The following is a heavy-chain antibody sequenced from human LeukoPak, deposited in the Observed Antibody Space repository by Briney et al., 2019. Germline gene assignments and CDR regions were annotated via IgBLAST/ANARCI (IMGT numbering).Heavy chain of an antibody. CDR3: AREYYGSGSYSDY. Sequence: ASVKVSCKASGYTFTSYGISWVRQAPGQGLEWMGWINPNSGGTDYAQKFQGRVTMTRDTSISTAYMELSRLRPDDTAVYYCAREYYGSGSYSDYWGQGTLVTVSS. V-gene: IGHV1-2*02. J-gene: IGHJ4*02. CDR1: GYTFTSYG. D-gene: IGHD3-10*01. CDR2: INPNSGGT.